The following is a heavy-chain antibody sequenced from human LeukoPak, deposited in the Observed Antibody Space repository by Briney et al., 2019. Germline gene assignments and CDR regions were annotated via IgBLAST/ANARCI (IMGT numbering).Heavy chain of an antibody. D-gene: IGHD5-12*01. J-gene: IGHJ6*02. CDR1: GYTFTGYY. CDR2: INPNSGGT. CDR3: ARDRGGLRQYYYYGMDV. Sequence: GASVKVSCKASGYTFTGYYMHWVRQAPGQGLEWMGWINPNSGGTNYAQKFQGRVTMTRDTSISTAYMELSRLRSDDTAVYYCARDRGGLRQYYYYGMDVWGQGTTVTVSS. V-gene: IGHV1-2*02.